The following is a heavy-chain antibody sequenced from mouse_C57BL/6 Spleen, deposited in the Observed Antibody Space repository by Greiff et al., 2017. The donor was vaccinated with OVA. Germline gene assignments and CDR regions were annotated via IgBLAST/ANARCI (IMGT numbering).Heavy chain of an antibody. CDR1: GYTFTGYW. D-gene: IGHD2-4*01. J-gene: IGHJ3*01. CDR2: ILPGSGST. Sequence: VKLVESGAELMKPGASVKLSCKATGYTFTGYWIEWVKQRPGHGLEWIGEILPGSGSTNYNEKFKGKATFTADTSSNTAYMQLSSLTTEDSAIYYCARGEGDDYDVDWFAYWGQGTLVTVSA. CDR3: ARGEGDDYDVDWFAY. V-gene: IGHV1-9*01.